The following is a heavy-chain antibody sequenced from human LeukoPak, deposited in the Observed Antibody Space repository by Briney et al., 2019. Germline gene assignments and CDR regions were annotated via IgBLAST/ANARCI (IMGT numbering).Heavy chain of an antibody. V-gene: IGHV4-34*01. D-gene: IGHD3-16*01. Sequence: SETLSLTCAVYGGSFSGYYWSWIRQPPGKGLEWIGEINHSGSTNYNPSLKSRVTISVDTSKNQFSLKLSSVTAADTAVYYCARNLGGYFQHWGQGTLVTVSS. J-gene: IGHJ1*01. CDR1: GGSFSGYY. CDR3: ARNLGGYFQH. CDR2: INHSGST.